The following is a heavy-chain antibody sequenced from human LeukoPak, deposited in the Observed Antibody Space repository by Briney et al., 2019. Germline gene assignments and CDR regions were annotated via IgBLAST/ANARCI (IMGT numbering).Heavy chain of an antibody. V-gene: IGHV3-7*01. CDR1: GLTFSYYA. Sequence: GGSLRLSCAASGLTFSYYAMAWVRQAPGKGLEWVANIKQDGSEQYYVDSVRGRFTISRDNAKNSLYLQMNSLRVEDTAVYYCAILGDGSFDYWGQGSLVTVSS. J-gene: IGHJ4*02. CDR3: AILGDGSFDY. CDR2: IKQDGSEQ. D-gene: IGHD5-24*01.